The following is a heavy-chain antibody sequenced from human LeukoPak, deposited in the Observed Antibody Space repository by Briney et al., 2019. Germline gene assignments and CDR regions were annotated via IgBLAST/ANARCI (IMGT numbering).Heavy chain of an antibody. V-gene: IGHV1-18*01. CDR1: GYTFTSYG. Sequence: ASVKVSCKASGYTFTSYGVTWVRQAPGQGLEWMGWISAYNANTKYSQKFQRRVTMTTDTSTSTAYMELRRLRSDDAAVYYCTINVSTYFDYWGQGTLVTVSS. CDR2: ISAYNANT. CDR3: TINVSTYFDY. D-gene: IGHD5/OR15-5a*01. J-gene: IGHJ4*02.